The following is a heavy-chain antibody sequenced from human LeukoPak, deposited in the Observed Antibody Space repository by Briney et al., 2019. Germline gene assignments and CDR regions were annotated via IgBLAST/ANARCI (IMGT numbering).Heavy chain of an antibody. CDR1: GGTFSSYA. J-gene: IGHJ2*01. Sequence: ASVKVSCKASGGTFSSYAISWVRQAPGQGLEWMGRIIPILGIADYAQKFQGRVTITADKSTSTAYMELSSLRSEDTAVYYCARDMVGATGSYWYSDLWGRGTLVTVSS. CDR3: ARDMVGATGSYWYSDL. CDR2: IIPILGIA. V-gene: IGHV1-69*04. D-gene: IGHD1-26*01.